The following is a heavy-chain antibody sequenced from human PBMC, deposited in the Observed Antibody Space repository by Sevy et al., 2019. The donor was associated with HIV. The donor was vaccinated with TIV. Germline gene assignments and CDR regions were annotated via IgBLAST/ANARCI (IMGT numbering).Heavy chain of an antibody. J-gene: IGHJ4*02. Sequence: GGSLRLSCTASGFILGYYAMHWVRQAPGKGLEWVAVSSYDGGNIYYADSVQGRFTVSRDNSKNTLYLQMNSLRPEDTAMYYCARDFYEFGDLRGLDYWGQGVLVTVSS. V-gene: IGHV3-30-3*01. CDR1: GFILGYYA. CDR2: SSYDGGNI. D-gene: IGHD4-17*01. CDR3: ARDFYEFGDLRGLDY.